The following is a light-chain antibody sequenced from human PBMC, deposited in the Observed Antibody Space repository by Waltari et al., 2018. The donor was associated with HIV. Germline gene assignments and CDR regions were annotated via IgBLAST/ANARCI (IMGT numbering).Light chain of an antibody. CDR1: QDIDDF. J-gene: IGKJ4*01. V-gene: IGKV1-16*01. Sequence: DIQMTQSPSSLSASVGDSVTITCRASQDIDDFLTWFQHKPGKAPKSLIYAASFLQSGVPSRFRGRGSGTDFTLTIDNLQPEDFATYYCQQYKSYPLTFGGG. CDR3: QQYKSYPLT. CDR2: AAS.